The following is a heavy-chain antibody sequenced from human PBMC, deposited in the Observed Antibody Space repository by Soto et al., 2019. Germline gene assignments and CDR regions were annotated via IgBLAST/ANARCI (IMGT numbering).Heavy chain of an antibody. D-gene: IGHD3-16*01. Sequence: GGSLRLSCAASGFTFSSYSMNWVRQAPGKGLEWVSSIGSSSSYIYYADSVKGRFTISRDNAKNSLYLQMNSLRAEDTAVYYCAREFGGGNAFDIWGQGTMVTVSS. CDR2: IGSSSSYI. CDR1: GFTFSSYS. V-gene: IGHV3-21*01. J-gene: IGHJ3*02. CDR3: AREFGGGNAFDI.